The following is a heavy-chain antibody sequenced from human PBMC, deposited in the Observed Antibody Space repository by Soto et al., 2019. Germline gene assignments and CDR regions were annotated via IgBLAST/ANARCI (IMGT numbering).Heavy chain of an antibody. Sequence: QVQLVQSGAEVKKPGSSVKVSCKASGGTFSSYAISWLRQSHGQGLEWMGGILPIFGTATYAQKFQGRVTITEDESTRTAYMELSRLRSEDTAVYYCARDMQWETTKGAYYCYGMDVWGQGTTVTVSS. J-gene: IGHJ6*02. D-gene: IGHD1-26*01. CDR1: GGTFSSYA. CDR3: ARDMQWETTKGAYYCYGMDV. V-gene: IGHV1-69*01. CDR2: ILPIFGTA.